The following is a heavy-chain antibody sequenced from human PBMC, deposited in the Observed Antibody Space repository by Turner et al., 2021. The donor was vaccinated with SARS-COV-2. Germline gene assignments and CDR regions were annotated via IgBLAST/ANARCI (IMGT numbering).Heavy chain of an antibody. CDR3: ARQAAGQGLDY. CDR1: VGSISSSSYF. CDR2: IYYSGTA. J-gene: IGHJ4*02. Sequence: QLQESGPGLVTPSETLSLTCTVAVGSISSSSYFWGWIRQPPTKELEWIGSIYYSGTAYYNPSLKRRVSLSIDPSKNQFSRNLTSVTAADTALFYCARQAAGQGLDYWGRGILVTVSS. V-gene: IGHV4-39*01. D-gene: IGHD3-10*01.